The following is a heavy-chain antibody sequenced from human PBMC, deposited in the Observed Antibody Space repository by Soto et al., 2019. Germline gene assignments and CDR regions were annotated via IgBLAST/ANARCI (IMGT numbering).Heavy chain of an antibody. D-gene: IGHD2-2*01. J-gene: IGHJ6*02. V-gene: IGHV1-69*13. Sequence: GASVKVSCKASGGTFSSYAISWVRQAPRQGLEWMGGIIPIFGTANYAQKFQGRVTITADGSTSTAYMELSSLRSEDTAVYYCARSEGVVPAADYYYGMDVWGQGTTVTVSS. CDR2: IIPIFGTA. CDR1: GGTFSSYA. CDR3: ARSEGVVPAADYYYGMDV.